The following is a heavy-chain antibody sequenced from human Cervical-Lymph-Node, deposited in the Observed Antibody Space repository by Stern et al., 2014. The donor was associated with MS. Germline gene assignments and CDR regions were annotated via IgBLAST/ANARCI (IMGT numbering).Heavy chain of an antibody. CDR1: GYTFTSYW. CDR3: ARQRYFDY. CDR2: IFPGGSDI. Sequence: EVQLVESGPEVKRPGESLKISCQASGYTFTSYWIGGVRQMPGKGLEWIAIIFPGGSDIRSSPSFQGQFTISADKSSSTAYLQWNNLKASDTAIYYCARQRYFDYWGQGTLVTVSS. V-gene: IGHV5-51*01. J-gene: IGHJ4*02.